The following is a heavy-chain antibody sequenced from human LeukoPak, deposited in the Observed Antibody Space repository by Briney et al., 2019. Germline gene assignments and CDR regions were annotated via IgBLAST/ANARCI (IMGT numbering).Heavy chain of an antibody. CDR1: GFTFSSYA. Sequence: GRSLRLYCAASGFTFSSYAMHWVRQAPGKGLEGVAVISYDGSNKYYADSVKGRFTISRDNSKNTRYLQMNSLRAEDTAVYYCARGGSYYYYYYGMDVWGQGTTVTVSS. D-gene: IGHD3-16*01. J-gene: IGHJ6*02. CDR2: ISYDGSNK. CDR3: ARGGSYYYYYYGMDV. V-gene: IGHV3-30-3*01.